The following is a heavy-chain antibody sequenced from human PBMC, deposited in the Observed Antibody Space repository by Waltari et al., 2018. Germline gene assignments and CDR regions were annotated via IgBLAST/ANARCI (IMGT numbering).Heavy chain of an antibody. Sequence: EHLLESGGGLAQPGGSLSLSCAASGFNLISYALSWVRQAPGKGLEWVSGISDSGVITKYADSVKGRFTVARDNSKNTVFLHLNSLRAEDTAIYYCARHLYSIDYLELAKWGQGTLVTVSS. CDR2: ISDSGVIT. CDR1: GFNLISYA. CDR3: ARHLYSIDYLELAK. D-gene: IGHD3-22*01. J-gene: IGHJ4*02. V-gene: IGHV3-23*01.